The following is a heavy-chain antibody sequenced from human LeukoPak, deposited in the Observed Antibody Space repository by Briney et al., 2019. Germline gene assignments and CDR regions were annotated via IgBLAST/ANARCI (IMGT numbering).Heavy chain of an antibody. Sequence: ASVKVSCKASGYTFTGYYMHWVRQAPGQRLEWMGWINPNSGGTNYAQKFQGRVTMTRDTSISTAYMELSRLRSDDTAVYYCARGTRFLEWLLYEVLNYWGQGTLVTVSS. CDR3: ARGTRFLEWLLYEVLNY. J-gene: IGHJ4*02. CDR1: GYTFTGYY. V-gene: IGHV1-2*02. CDR2: INPNSGGT. D-gene: IGHD3-3*01.